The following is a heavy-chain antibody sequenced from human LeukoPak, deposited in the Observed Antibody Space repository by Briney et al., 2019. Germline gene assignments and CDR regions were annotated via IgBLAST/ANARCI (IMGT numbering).Heavy chain of an antibody. CDR3: ASASGDCSGGSCYLGYFDY. CDR2: IYYSGST. J-gene: IGHJ4*02. CDR1: GGSISSYY. Sequence: SSETLSLTCTVSGGSISSYYWSWIRQPPGKGLEWIGYIYYSGSTNYNPSLKSRVTMSVDTSKNQFSLKLSSVTAADTAVYYCASASGDCSGGSCYLGYFDYWGQGTLVTVSS. V-gene: IGHV4-59*12. D-gene: IGHD2-15*01.